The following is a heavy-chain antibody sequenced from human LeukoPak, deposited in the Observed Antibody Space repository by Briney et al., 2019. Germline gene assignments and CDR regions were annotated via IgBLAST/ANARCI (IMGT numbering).Heavy chain of an antibody. D-gene: IGHD3-22*01. J-gene: IGHJ4*02. V-gene: IGHV3-30*18. CDR3: AKALLYYDSSGPLWH. CDR1: GFTFSSYG. CDR2: ISYDGSNK. Sequence: GGSLRLSCAASGFTFSSYGMHWVRQAPGKGLEWVAVISYDGSNKYYADSVKGRFTISRDNSKNTLYLQMNSLRAEDTAVYYCAKALLYYDSSGPLWHWGQGTLVTVSS.